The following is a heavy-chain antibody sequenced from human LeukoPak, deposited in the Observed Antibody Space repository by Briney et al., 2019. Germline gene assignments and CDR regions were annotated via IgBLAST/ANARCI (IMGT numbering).Heavy chain of an antibody. CDR1: GFTFSSYG. Sequence: PGGSLRLSCAASGFTFSSYGMHWVRQATGKGLEWVDFIRYDGSNKYYADSVKGRFTISRDNSKNTLYLQMNSLRAEDTAVYYCARWWGTGSDYNVQEKRNFDYWGQGTMVTVSS. J-gene: IGHJ4*02. CDR2: IRYDGSNK. CDR3: ARWWGTGSDYNVQEKRNFDY. D-gene: IGHD3-10*01. V-gene: IGHV3-30*02.